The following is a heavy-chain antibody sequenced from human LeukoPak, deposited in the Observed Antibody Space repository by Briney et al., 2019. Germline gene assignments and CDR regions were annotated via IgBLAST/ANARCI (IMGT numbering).Heavy chain of an antibody. J-gene: IGHJ3*02. Sequence: GASVKVSCKASGGTFSSYAISWVRQAPGQGLEWMGRIIPILGIANYAQKFQGRVTITADKSTSTAYMELSSLRSEDTAVYYCTRSIRYGDYDIRDHDAFDIWGQGTMVTVSS. CDR3: TRSIRYGDYDIRDHDAFDI. D-gene: IGHD4-17*01. V-gene: IGHV1-69*04. CDR1: GGTFSSYA. CDR2: IIPILGIA.